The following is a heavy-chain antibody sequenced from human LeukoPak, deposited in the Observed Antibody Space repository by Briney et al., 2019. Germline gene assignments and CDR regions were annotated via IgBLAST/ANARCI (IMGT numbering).Heavy chain of an antibody. J-gene: IGHJ5*02. CDR2: INPNSGGT. CDR3: ARASGYSYGINWFDP. V-gene: IGHV1-2*02. CDR1: GYIFTDYY. D-gene: IGHD5-18*01. Sequence: ASVKVSCKASGYIFTDYYMHWVRQAPGQGLEWMGWINPNSGGTNYAQKFQGRVTMTRDTSISTAYMELSRLRSDDTAVYYCARASGYSYGINWFDPWGQGTLVTVSS.